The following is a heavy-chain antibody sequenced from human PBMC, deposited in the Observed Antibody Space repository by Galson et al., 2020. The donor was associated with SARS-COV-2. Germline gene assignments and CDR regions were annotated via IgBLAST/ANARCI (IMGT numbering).Heavy chain of an antibody. D-gene: IGHD3-22*01. CDR2: IRSKAYGGTT. CDR3: TRDKGAYYPYYYYGMDV. V-gene: IGHV3-49*03. Sequence: GSLRLSCTASGFTFGDYAMSWFRQAPGKGLEWVGLIRSKAYGGTTEYAASVKGRFTISRDNSRSIVYLQMNSLITEDTGVYYCTRDKGAYYPYYYYGMDVWGQGTTVTVSS. J-gene: IGHJ6*02. CDR1: GFTFGDYA.